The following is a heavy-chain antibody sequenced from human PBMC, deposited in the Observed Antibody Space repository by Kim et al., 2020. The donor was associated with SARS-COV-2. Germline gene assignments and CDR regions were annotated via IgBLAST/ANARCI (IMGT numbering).Heavy chain of an antibody. CDR1: GGSFSGYY. D-gene: IGHD6-13*01. V-gene: IGHV4-34*01. J-gene: IGHJ6*02. CDR2: INHSGST. CDR3: AREGGYSSSWYGMDV. Sequence: SETLSLTCAVYGGSFSGYYWSWIRQPPGKGLEWIGEINHSGSTNYNPSLKSRVTISVDTSKNQFSLKLSSVTAADTAVYYCAREGGYSSSWYGMDVWGQG.